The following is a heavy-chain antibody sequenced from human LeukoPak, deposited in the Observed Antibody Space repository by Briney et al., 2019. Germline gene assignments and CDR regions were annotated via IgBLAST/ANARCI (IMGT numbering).Heavy chain of an antibody. CDR2: ISGSGGDT. J-gene: IGHJ1*01. Sequence: PGGSLRLSCAASGFTFSSYVMSWVRQAPGKGLEWVSGISGSGGDTYYADSVKGRFPISRDNSKNTLYLQMNSLRAEDTAVYYCAKKRYDSSGYLGYFLHWGQGTLVTVSS. CDR1: GFTFSSYV. CDR3: AKKRYDSSGYLGYFLH. V-gene: IGHV3-23*01. D-gene: IGHD3-22*01.